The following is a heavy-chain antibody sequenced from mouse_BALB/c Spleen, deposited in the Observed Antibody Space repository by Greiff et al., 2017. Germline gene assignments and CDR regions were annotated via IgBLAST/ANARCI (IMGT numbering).Heavy chain of an antibody. Sequence: VQLQESGPELVKPGASVKISCKASGYAFSSSWMNWVKQRPGQGLEWIGRIYPGDGDTNYNGKFKGKATLTADKSSSTAYMQLSSLTSVDSAVYFCARWVDYYAMDYWGQGTSVTVSS. V-gene: IGHV1-82*01. CDR2: IYPGDGDT. CDR1: GYAFSSSW. J-gene: IGHJ4*01. CDR3: ARWVDYYAMDY. D-gene: IGHD1-1*02.